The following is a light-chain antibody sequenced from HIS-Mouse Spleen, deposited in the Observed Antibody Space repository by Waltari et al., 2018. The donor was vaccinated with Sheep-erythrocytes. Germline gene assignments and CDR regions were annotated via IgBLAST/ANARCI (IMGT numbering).Light chain of an antibody. V-gene: IGLV2-11*01. Sequence: QSALTQPRSVSGSPGQSVTISCTGPSSDVGCYNYVSWSQQHPGKAPKLMISDVSKRPSGVPDRFSGSKSGNTASLTISGLQAEDEADYYCCSYAGSYTVVFGGGTKLTVL. CDR1: SSDVGCYNY. CDR3: CSYAGSYTVV. J-gene: IGLJ2*01. CDR2: DVS.